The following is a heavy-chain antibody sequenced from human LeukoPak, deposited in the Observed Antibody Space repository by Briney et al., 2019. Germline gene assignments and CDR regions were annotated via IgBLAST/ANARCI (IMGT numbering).Heavy chain of an antibody. V-gene: IGHV4-59*01. CDR1: GGSISNYY. D-gene: IGHD3-22*01. CDR3: ARDRSPEGYYDSSHWDYYHGMDV. J-gene: IGHJ6*02. CDR2: IYYSGST. Sequence: PSETLSLTCTVSGGSISNYYWSWIRQPPGKGLEWIGYIYYSGSTNYNPSLKSRVTISVDTSKNQFSLNLSSVTAADTAMYYCARDRSPEGYYDSSHWDYYHGMDVWGLGTTVTVSS.